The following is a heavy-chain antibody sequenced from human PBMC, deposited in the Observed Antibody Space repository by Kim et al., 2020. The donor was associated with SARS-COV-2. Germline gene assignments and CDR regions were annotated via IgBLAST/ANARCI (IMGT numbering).Heavy chain of an antibody. CDR1: GGSFSGYY. J-gene: IGHJ4*02. CDR2: INHSGST. D-gene: IGHD3-16*02. CDR3: ARVLNYDYVWGSYRSPYYFDY. V-gene: IGHV4-34*01. Sequence: SETLSLTCAVYGGSFSGYYWSWIRQPPGKGLEWIGEINHSGSTNYNPSLKSRVTISVDTSKNQFSLKLSSVTAADTAVYYCARVLNYDYVWGSYRSPYYFDYWGQGTLVTVSS.